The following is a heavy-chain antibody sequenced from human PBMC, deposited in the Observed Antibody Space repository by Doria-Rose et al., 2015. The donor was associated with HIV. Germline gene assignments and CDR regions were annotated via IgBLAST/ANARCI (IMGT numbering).Heavy chain of an antibody. Sequence: QVTLKESGPVLVKPTETLALTCTVSGVSLSSPGMGVSWIRQPPGKALEWLATVFSDDERSYKTSLTSRRTISRRTSKSQLLLTMTDMDSVDTATYYCARIKSSRWYHKYYLDFWGQGTRVSVSA. CDR1: GVSLSSPGMG. V-gene: IGHV2-26*01. CDR3: ARIKSSRWYHKYYLDF. J-gene: IGHJ4*02. CDR2: VFSDDER. D-gene: IGHD6-13*01.